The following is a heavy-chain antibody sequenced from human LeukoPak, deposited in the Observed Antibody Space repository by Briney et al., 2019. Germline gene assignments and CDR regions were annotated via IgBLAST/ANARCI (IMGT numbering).Heavy chain of an antibody. Sequence: GGSLRLSCAASGFTFSSYAMHWVRQAPGKGLEWVAVISYDGSNKYYADSVKGRFTISRDNSKNTLYLQMNSLRAEDTAVYYCARGELVVPAVIRAYFDYWGQGTLVTVSS. CDR3: ARGELVVPAVIRAYFDY. D-gene: IGHD2-2*02. CDR2: ISYDGSNK. V-gene: IGHV3-30-3*01. J-gene: IGHJ4*02. CDR1: GFTFSSYA.